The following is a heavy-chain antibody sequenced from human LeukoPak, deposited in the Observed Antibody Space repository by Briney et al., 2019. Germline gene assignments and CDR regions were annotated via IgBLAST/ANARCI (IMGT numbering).Heavy chain of an antibody. D-gene: IGHD4-23*01. V-gene: IGHV3-23*01. CDR2: ISGSGGST. CDR1: GFTFSSYG. Sequence: PGGSLRLSCAASGFTFSSYGMSWVRQAPGKGLEWVSAISGSGGSTYYADSVKGRFTISRDNSKKTLYLQMNSLRAEDTAVYYCAKAVTTVVEHDYWGQGTLVTVSS. J-gene: IGHJ4*02. CDR3: AKAVTTVVEHDY.